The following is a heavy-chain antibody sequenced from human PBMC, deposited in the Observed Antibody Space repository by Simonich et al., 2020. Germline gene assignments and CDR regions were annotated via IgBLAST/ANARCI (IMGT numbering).Heavy chain of an antibody. J-gene: IGHJ6*03. CDR2: INNILGIA. CDR3: ARGGLADRRIVYYYYMDV. CDR1: GGTFSSYA. D-gene: IGHD2-15*01. Sequence: QVQLVQSGAEVKKPGSSVKVSCKASGGTFSSYAISWVRQAPGQGLEWIGGINNILGIANYAQKVQGRVTSTADKATSTAYMELSSLRSEDTAVYYCARGGLADRRIVYYYYMDVWGKGTTVTVSS. V-gene: IGHV1-69*09.